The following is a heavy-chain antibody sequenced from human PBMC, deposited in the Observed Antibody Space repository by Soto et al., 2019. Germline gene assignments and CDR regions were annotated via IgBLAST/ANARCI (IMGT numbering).Heavy chain of an antibody. CDR3: ARGSYVDTAMVFLPFDY. CDR2: IYYSGST. CDR1: GGSISSYY. D-gene: IGHD5-18*01. Sequence: SETLSLTCTVSGGSISSYYWSWIRQPPGKGLEWIGYIYYSGSTNYNPSLKSRVTISVDTSKNQFSLKLSSVTAADTAVYYCARGSYVDTAMVFLPFDYWGQGTLVTVSS. V-gene: IGHV4-59*01. J-gene: IGHJ4*02.